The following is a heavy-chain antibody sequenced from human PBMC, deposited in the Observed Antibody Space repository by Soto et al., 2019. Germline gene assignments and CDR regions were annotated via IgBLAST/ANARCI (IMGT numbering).Heavy chain of an antibody. CDR3: ARDLHFGYYGMDV. CDR1: GFTFSSYG. V-gene: IGHV3-33*01. Sequence: WGSLRLSCAASGFTFSSYGIHWGRHSPGKGLEWVAVIWYDGSNKYYADSVKGRFTISRDNSKNTLYLQMNSLRAEDTAVYYCARDLHFGYYGMDVWGQGTTVTVSS. J-gene: IGHJ6*02. D-gene: IGHD3-3*01. CDR2: IWYDGSNK.